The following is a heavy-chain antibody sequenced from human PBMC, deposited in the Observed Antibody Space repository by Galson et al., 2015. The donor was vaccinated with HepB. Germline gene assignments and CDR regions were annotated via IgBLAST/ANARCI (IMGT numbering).Heavy chain of an antibody. Sequence: SVKVSCKASGYDFNKYGLSWVRQVPRQGLEWMGWVSGYDGSANYAPKFKGRVTMTTQTSTDTAFMEMRSLRADDTAVYFCARDSRLELHLNNYYSYGMDVWGQGTAALVS. D-gene: IGHD1-7*01. V-gene: IGHV1-18*01. CDR1: GYDFNKYG. J-gene: IGHJ6*02. CDR2: VSGYDGSA. CDR3: ARDSRLELHLNNYYSYGMDV.